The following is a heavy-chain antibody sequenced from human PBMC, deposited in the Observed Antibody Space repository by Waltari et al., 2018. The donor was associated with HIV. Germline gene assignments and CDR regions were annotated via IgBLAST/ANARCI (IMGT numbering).Heavy chain of an antibody. CDR1: GGSISSGDYF. J-gene: IGHJ4*02. D-gene: IGHD4-17*01. Sequence: QLHLQESGPGLVQPSETLSLTCTVSGGSISSGDYFWGWIRQPPGKGLEWIGSFSYSGSSYYSPSLKSRVTTSVDTSKNELSLKLSSVTAADTAVYYCARILLWPSRYFGSWGQGTLVTVSS. CDR2: FSYSGSS. V-gene: IGHV4-39*01. CDR3: ARILLWPSRYFGS.